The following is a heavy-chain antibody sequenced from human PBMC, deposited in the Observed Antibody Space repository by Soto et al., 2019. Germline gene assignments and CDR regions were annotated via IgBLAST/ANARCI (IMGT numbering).Heavy chain of an antibody. CDR2: ISYDGSNK. Sequence: QVQLVESGGGVVQPGRSLRLSCAASGFTFSSYAMHWVRQAPGKGLVWVAVISYDGSNKYYADSVKGRFTISRDNSKNTLYLQMNSLRAEDTAVYYCARDGFEQWLPSYYFDYWGQGTLVTVSS. J-gene: IGHJ4*02. V-gene: IGHV3-30-3*01. CDR3: ARDGFEQWLPSYYFDY. CDR1: GFTFSSYA. D-gene: IGHD6-19*01.